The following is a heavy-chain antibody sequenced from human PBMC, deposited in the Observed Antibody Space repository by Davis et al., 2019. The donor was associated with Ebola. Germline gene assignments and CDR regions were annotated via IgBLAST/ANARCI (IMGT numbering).Heavy chain of an antibody. V-gene: IGHV6-1*01. CDR1: GDSVSRSSVG. CDR3: ARGWLQLGFDP. D-gene: IGHD1-1*01. Sequence: SQTLSLTCAISGDSVSRSSVGWNWVRQSPSRGLEWLGRTYYMSEWHSEFAPSVKSRITINPDTSKNQYSLQLNSVTPEDTAVYYCARGWLQLGFDPWGQGTLVTVSS. CDR2: TYYMSEWHS. J-gene: IGHJ5*02.